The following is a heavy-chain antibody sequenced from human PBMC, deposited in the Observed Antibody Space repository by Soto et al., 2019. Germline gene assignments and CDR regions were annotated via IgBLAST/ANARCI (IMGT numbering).Heavy chain of an antibody. CDR1: GFTFSSYA. J-gene: IGHJ6*02. V-gene: IGHV3-23*01. D-gene: IGHD3-22*01. CDR2: ISGSGGST. Sequence: GGSLRLSCAASGFTFSSYAMSWVRQAPGKGLEWVSAISGSGGSTYYADSVKGRFTISRDNSKNTLYLQMNSLRAEDTAVYYCALAADSSGGWGYYYGMDVWGQGTKVTVSS. CDR3: ALAADSSGGWGYYYGMDV.